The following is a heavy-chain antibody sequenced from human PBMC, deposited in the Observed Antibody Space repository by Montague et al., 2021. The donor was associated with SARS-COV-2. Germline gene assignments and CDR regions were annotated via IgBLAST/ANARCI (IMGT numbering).Heavy chain of an antibody. CDR1: GDSISNYS. Sequence: SETLSLTCSVSGDSISNYSWSWIRQSPGKGLEWIGYIYYSGSTNYNPSLTSRVTISVDTSKNQVSQKLTSVTAADTAVYYCARHLRVTTVTSHMYHYAMDVWGQGTTVTVSS. V-gene: IGHV4-59*08. CDR2: IYYSGST. D-gene: IGHD4-11*01. J-gene: IGHJ6*02. CDR3: ARHLRVTTVTSHMYHYAMDV.